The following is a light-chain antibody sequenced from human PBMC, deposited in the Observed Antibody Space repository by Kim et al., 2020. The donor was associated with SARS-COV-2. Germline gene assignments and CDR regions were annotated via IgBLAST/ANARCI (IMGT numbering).Light chain of an antibody. Sequence: LTQPHSVSESPGKTVTISCPGSSGSIASNYVQWYQQRPGSAPTTVIYEDNQRPSGVPDRFSGSIDSSSNSASLTISGLKTEDEADYYCQSYDSSNQVFGGGTQLTVL. CDR3: QSYDSSNQV. CDR2: EDN. V-gene: IGLV6-57*02. J-gene: IGLJ3*02. CDR1: SGSIASNY.